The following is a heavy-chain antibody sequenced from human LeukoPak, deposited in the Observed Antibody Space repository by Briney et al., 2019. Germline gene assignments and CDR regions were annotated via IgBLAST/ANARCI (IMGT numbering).Heavy chain of an antibody. CDR3: ARDSSGDALDI. CDR1: GFTVSTYY. J-gene: IGHJ3*02. V-gene: IGHV3-53*01. CDR2: IYSGGST. Sequence: GGSLRLSCAASGFTVSTYYMTWVRQAPGKGLECVSVIYSGGSTYYADSVKGRFTISRDNSKNTLYLQMNSLRAEDTAVYYCARDSSGDALDIWGQGTVVTVSS.